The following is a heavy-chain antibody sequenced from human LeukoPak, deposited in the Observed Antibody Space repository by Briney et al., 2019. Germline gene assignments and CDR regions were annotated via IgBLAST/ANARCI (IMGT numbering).Heavy chain of an antibody. V-gene: IGHV4-61*05. Sequence: TSETLSLTCTVSGGSISSSSYYWAWIRQPPGKGLEWIGRIYTSGSTNYNPSLKSRVAISVDTSKNHFSLTLNAVTAADTAVYYCASYSGTYSAFEIWGQGTPVTVSS. J-gene: IGHJ3*02. CDR1: GGSISSSSYY. D-gene: IGHD1-26*01. CDR2: IYTSGST. CDR3: ASYSGTYSAFEI.